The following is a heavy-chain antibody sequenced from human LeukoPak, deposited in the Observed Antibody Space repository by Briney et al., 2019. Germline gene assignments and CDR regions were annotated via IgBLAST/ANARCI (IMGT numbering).Heavy chain of an antibody. CDR3: ARDYEIAVRYDCFDP. CDR2: ISGYNGET. CDR1: GYTISKFG. Sequence: ASVKVSCKAAGYTISKFGISWVRQAPGQGLEWMGWISGYNGETNYAQKFQGRVTMTTDTSANTAYMEVRSLRSDDTAVYYCARDYEIAVRYDCFDPWGHGTLVIVSS. D-gene: IGHD6-6*01. J-gene: IGHJ5*02. V-gene: IGHV1-18*01.